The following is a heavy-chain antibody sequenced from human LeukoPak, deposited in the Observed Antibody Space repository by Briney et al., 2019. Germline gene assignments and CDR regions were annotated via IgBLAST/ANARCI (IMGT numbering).Heavy chain of an antibody. CDR1: GYTFTSYG. CDR3: AREGRDCSGGSCYSGNWFDP. D-gene: IGHD2-15*01. J-gene: IGHJ5*02. Sequence: GASVKVSCKASGYTFTSYGISWVRQGPGQGLEWMGWISAYNGNTNYSQKLQGRVTMTTDTSTSTAYMELRSLRSDDTAVYYCAREGRDCSGGSCYSGNWFDPWGQGTLVTVSS. V-gene: IGHV1-18*01. CDR2: ISAYNGNT.